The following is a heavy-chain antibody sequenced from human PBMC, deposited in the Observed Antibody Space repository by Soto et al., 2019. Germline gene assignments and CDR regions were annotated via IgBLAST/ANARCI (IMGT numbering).Heavy chain of an antibody. CDR2: IWYDGSNK. CDR3: ARDLSYDSSGYGYY. J-gene: IGHJ4*02. V-gene: IGHV3-33*01. Sequence: QVQLVESGGGVVQPGRSLRLSCAASGFTFSSYGMHWVRQAPGKGLEWVAVIWYDGSNKYYADSVKGRFTISRDNSKNTLYLQMNSLRDEDTAVYYCARDLSYDSSGYGYYWGQGTLVTVSS. CDR1: GFTFSSYG. D-gene: IGHD3-22*01.